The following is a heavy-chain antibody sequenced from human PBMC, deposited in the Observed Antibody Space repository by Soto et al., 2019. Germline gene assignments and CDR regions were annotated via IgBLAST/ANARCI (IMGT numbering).Heavy chain of an antibody. CDR2: ISYGTTTI. J-gene: IGHJ4*02. CDR3: AREMATITEIDY. D-gene: IGHD5-12*01. V-gene: IGHV3-48*02. Sequence: EVQLVESGGGLVQPGGSLRLSCAASGFTFSTYSMNWVRQAPGKGLEWVSYISYGTTTIYYADSVKGRFTISRDNAKNSLYLQMNSLRDEDTAVYYCAREMATITEIDYWGQGTLGTVSS. CDR1: GFTFSTYS.